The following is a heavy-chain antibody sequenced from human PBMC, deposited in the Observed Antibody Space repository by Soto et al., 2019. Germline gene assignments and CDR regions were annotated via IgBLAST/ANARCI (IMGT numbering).Heavy chain of an antibody. CDR3: ARGLYGAYGQDF. Sequence: EVQLVESGENLVQPGGSRRLSCAASGFTFSNYWIHWVRQAHGKGLVWVSRIKGDEITTNYADSVKGRFTISRDNAKNTVFLQMHSLRAEDTALYYCARGLYGAYGQDFWGQGILVTVSS. V-gene: IGHV3-74*01. CDR2: IKGDEITT. CDR1: GFTFSNYW. J-gene: IGHJ4*02. D-gene: IGHD4-17*01.